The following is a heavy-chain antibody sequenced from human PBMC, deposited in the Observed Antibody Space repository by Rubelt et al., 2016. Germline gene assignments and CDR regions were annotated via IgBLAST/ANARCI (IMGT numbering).Heavy chain of an antibody. V-gene: IGHV3-7*02. J-gene: IGHJ4*02. Sequence: EVQLVESGGGLVQPGGSLILSCAASGFTFSNYWMSWVRQAPGKGLAWAANIKLGGSENYYVDSVKGRFPISSDEAKNSVYLQMDSLRADDTAIYFCMSGAGDWGQGTLVTVSS. CDR3: MSGAGD. D-gene: IGHD3-16*01. CDR2: IKLGGSEN. CDR1: GFTFSNYW.